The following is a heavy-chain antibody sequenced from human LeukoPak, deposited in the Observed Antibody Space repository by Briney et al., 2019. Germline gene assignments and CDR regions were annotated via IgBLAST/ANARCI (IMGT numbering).Heavy chain of an antibody. V-gene: IGHV3-48*01. CDR3: ARHLGL. J-gene: IGHJ4*02. CDR1: GFTFSTYS. Sequence: GGSLRLSCAASGFTFSTYSMNWVRQAPGKGLEWVSYISSGSSTIYYADSVKGRFTISRGNAKNSLYLQMNSLRAEDTAVYYCARHLGLWGQGTLVTVSS. D-gene: IGHD3-16*01. CDR2: ISSGSSTI.